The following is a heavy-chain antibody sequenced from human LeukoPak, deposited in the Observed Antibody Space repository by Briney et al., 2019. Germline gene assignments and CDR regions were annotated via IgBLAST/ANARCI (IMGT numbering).Heavy chain of an antibody. CDR1: GGSFSGYY. V-gene: IGHV4-34*01. D-gene: IGHD2-2*01. J-gene: IGHJ4*02. Sequence: SETLSLTCAVYGGSFSGYYWSLIRQPPGKGLEWIGEINHSGSTNYNPSLKSRVTISVDTSKNQFSLRLSSVTAADTAVYYCARSGNIVVVPAARFGVFDYWGQGTLVTVSS. CDR3: ARSGNIVVVPAARFGVFDY. CDR2: INHSGST.